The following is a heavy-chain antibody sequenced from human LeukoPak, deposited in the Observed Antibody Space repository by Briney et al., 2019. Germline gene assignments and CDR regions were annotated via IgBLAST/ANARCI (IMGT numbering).Heavy chain of an antibody. CDR2: ISYDGSNK. Sequence: GGSLRLSCAASGFTFSSYGMHWVRQAPGKGLEWVAVISYDGSNKYYADSVKGRFTISRDNSKNTLYPQMNSLRAEDTAVYYCAKEGPRTGFDAFDIWGQGTMVTVSS. D-gene: IGHD3-9*01. CDR1: GFTFSSYG. J-gene: IGHJ3*02. V-gene: IGHV3-30*18. CDR3: AKEGPRTGFDAFDI.